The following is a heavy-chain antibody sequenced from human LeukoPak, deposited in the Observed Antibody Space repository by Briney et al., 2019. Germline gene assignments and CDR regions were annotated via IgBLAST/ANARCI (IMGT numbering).Heavy chain of an antibody. J-gene: IGHJ3*02. D-gene: IGHD6-19*01. CDR3: ARTKQWLAFDI. CDR2: IHNSVNI. CDR1: GDSISNYY. Sequence: SETLSLTCTVSGDSISNYYWSWIRLAPGKGLEWIGNIHNSVNINYNPALKSRVTILIDTSKNQFSLKLNSMTAADTAVYYCARTKQWLAFDIWGQGTVVTVSS. V-gene: IGHV4-59*01.